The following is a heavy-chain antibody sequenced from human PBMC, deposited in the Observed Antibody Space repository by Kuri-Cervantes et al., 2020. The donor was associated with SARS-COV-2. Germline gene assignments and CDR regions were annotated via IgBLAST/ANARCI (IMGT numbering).Heavy chain of an antibody. Sequence: KVSCKGSGYSFTSYWISWVRQMPGKGLEWMGRIDPSDSYTNYSPSFQGHVTISADKSISTAYLQWSSLKASDTAMYYCARWECAGDCYWGGWFDPWGQGTLVTVSS. J-gene: IGHJ5*02. V-gene: IGHV5-10-1*01. D-gene: IGHD2-21*02. CDR3: ARWECAGDCYWGGWFDP. CDR1: GYSFTSYW. CDR2: IDPSDSYT.